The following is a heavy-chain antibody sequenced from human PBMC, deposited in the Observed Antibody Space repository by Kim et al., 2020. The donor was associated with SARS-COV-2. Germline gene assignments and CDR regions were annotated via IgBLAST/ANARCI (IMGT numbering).Heavy chain of an antibody. D-gene: IGHD6-6*01. Sequence: VKGRFTISRDNSKNTLYLQMNSLRAEDTAVYYCAKLTVYSSSSDGDYFDYWGQGTLVTVSS. CDR3: AKLTVYSSSSDGDYFDY. V-gene: IGHV3-30*02. J-gene: IGHJ4*02.